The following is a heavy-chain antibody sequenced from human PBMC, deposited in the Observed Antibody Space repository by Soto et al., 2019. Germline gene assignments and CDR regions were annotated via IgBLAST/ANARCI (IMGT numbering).Heavy chain of an antibody. CDR1: GFTFGDYA. Sequence: SGGSLRLSCTASGFTFGDYAMSWFRQAPGKGLEWVGFIRSKAYGGTTEYAASVKGRFTISRDDSKSIAYLQMNSLKTEDTAVYYCTIYGSGSSNYYYGMDVWGQGTTVTVSS. CDR3: TIYGSGSSNYYYGMDV. V-gene: IGHV3-49*03. D-gene: IGHD3-10*01. J-gene: IGHJ6*02. CDR2: IRSKAYGGTT.